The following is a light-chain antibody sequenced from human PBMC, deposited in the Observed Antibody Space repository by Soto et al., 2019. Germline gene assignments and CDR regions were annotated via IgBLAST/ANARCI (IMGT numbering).Light chain of an antibody. CDR3: LQYSSHSWT. V-gene: IGKV1-5*01. J-gene: IGKJ1*01. Sequence: DIQMTQSPSSLSPSVGDRVTITCRASRSISDWLVWYQQKPGKAPELLIFDASNLKSGVSSRFSGSGSGTEFTLTISRLQPDDVATYYCLQYSSHSWTFGQGTKV. CDR1: RSISDW. CDR2: DAS.